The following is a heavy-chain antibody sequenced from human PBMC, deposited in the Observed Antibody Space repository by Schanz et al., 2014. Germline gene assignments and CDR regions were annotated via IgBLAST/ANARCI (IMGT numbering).Heavy chain of an antibody. CDR3: ARDYSYCNGRNCYNTFDI. CDR1: GFTFISYD. V-gene: IGHV3-33*08. CDR2: IRYDGRNK. J-gene: IGHJ3*02. Sequence: QVQLVESGGGVVQPGRSLRLSCAASGFTFISYDIHWVRQAPGKGLEWVAVIRYDGRNKNFVESVKGRFTISRDNSNNTVYLQMNSLRGEDTAVYYCARDYSYCNGRNCYNTFDIWGQGTMVTVSS. D-gene: IGHD2-15*01.